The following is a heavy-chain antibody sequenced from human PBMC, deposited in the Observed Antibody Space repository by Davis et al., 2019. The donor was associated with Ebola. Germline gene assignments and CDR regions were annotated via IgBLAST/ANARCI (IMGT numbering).Heavy chain of an antibody. CDR2: INHSGST. CDR1: GGSFSGYY. J-gene: IGHJ4*02. D-gene: IGHD3-16*02. CDR3: ARGDYDYIWGSYRTFGY. Sequence: SETPSLTCAVYGGSFSGYYWSWIRQPPGKGLEWIGEINHSGSTNYNPSLKSRVTISVDTSKNQFSLKLSSVTAADTAVYYCARGDYDYIWGSYRTFGYWGQGTLVTVSS. V-gene: IGHV4-34*01.